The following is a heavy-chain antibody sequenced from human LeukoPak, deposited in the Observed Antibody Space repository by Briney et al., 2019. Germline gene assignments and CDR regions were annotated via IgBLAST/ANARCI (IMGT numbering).Heavy chain of an antibody. CDR2: IYHTGST. Sequence: PSETLSLSCTISGGSVSDYYWSWIRQSPGKGLEWIGSIYHTGSTSFSPSLKSRVTISADTSQNQFSLKLSSVTAADTAVYYCASRKLGNDYWGQGTLVTVSS. V-gene: IGHV4-59*02. CDR3: ASRKLGNDY. CDR1: GGSVSDYY. D-gene: IGHD7-27*01. J-gene: IGHJ4*02.